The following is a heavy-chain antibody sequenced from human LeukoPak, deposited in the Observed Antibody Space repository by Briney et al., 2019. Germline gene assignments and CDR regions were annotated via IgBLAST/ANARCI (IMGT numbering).Heavy chain of an antibody. CDR2: ISSSSSYI. CDR1: GFTFSSYS. Sequence: GGSLRLSCAASGFTFSSYSMNWVRQAPGKGLEWVSSISSSSSYIYYADSVRGRFTISRDNAKNSLYLQMNSLRAEDTAVYYCARVSSIAARPYYYYGMDVWGQGTTVTVSS. V-gene: IGHV3-21*01. CDR3: ARVSSIAARPYYYYGMDV. D-gene: IGHD6-6*01. J-gene: IGHJ6*02.